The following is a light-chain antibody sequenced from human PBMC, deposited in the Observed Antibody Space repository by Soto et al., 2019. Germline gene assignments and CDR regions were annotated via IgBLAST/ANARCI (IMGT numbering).Light chain of an antibody. J-gene: IGLJ2*01. Sequence: QSALTQPASVSGSPGQSITISCTGTSSDVGGYNYVSWYQQHPGKAPKLMIYDVSNRPSGVSNRFSGSKSGNTASLTISGLQAEDEADYYCNSYTSSSPVVFGGGTKVTVL. CDR2: DVS. CDR1: SSDVGGYNY. CDR3: NSYTSSSPVV. V-gene: IGLV2-14*01.